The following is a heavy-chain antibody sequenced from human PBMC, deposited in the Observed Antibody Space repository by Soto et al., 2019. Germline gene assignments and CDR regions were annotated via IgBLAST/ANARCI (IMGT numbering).Heavy chain of an antibody. CDR3: ARARQYYDCELDP. V-gene: IGHV4-31*03. CDR1: AASITTCDYY. CDR2: IYYSGRT. Sequence: TLCLTCTFFAASITTCDYYWKWIRQPPGKSLEWIGSIYYSGRTYYNPSLKSRLTISLDTSENQFSLELTSVTAADTAIYYCARARQYYDCELDPWGQGTLVTVSA. D-gene: IGHD3-9*01. J-gene: IGHJ5*02.